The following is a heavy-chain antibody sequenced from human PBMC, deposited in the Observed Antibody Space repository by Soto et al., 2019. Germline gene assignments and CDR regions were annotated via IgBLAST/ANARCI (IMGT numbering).Heavy chain of an antibody. J-gene: IGHJ6*03. CDR2: IYYSGST. V-gene: IGHV4-59*01. CDR3: ARAYDYSNYYYYYYYMDV. Sequence: SETLSLTCTVSGGSISSYYWSWIRQPPGKGLEWIGYIYYSGSTNYNPSLKSRVTISVDTSKNQFSLKLSSVTAADTAVYYCARAYDYSNYYYYYYYMDVWGKGTTVTVSS. D-gene: IGHD4-4*01. CDR1: GGSISSYY.